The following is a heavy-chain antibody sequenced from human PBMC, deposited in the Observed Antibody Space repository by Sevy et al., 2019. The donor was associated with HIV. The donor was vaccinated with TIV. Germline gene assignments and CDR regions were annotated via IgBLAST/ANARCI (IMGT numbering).Heavy chain of an antibody. CDR1: GYTFTSYY. V-gene: IGHV1-46*01. Sequence: ASVKVSCKASGYTFTSYYMHWVRQAPGQGLEWMGIINPSGGSTSYAQKFQGRVTMTRDTSTSTVYMELSSLRSEDTALYYCARDGIQPSHYYYYYYMDVWGKGTTVTVSS. D-gene: IGHD1-1*01. J-gene: IGHJ6*03. CDR2: INPSGGST. CDR3: ARDGIQPSHYYYYYYMDV.